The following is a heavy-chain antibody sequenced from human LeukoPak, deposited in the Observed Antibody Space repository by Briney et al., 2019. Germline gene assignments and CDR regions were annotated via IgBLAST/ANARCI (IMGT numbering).Heavy chain of an antibody. CDR2: ISYDGNNQ. V-gene: IGHV3-30*18. Sequence: PGGSLRLSCAASGFTFSTFGMHWVRQAPGTGLEWVAVISYDGNNQYYSDSAKGRFTISRDNSKNTLYLQMNSLRPEDTALYYCAKEHILRGVIYWFDPWGQGTLVTVSS. CDR3: AKEHILRGVIYWFDP. J-gene: IGHJ5*02. D-gene: IGHD3-10*01. CDR1: GFTFSTFG.